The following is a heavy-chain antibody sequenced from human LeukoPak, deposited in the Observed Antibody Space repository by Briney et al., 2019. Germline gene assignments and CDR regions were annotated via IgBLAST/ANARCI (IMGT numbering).Heavy chain of an antibody. CDR2: IYYSGST. CDR1: GGSISGSSYY. Sequence: SETLSLTCTVSGGSISGSSYYWGWIRQPPGKGLEWIGSIYYSGSTNYNPSLKSRVTISVDTSKNQFSLKLSSVTAADTAVYYCARVDGSSSSLYYYYMDVWGKGTTVTVSS. V-gene: IGHV4-39*07. D-gene: IGHD6-6*01. CDR3: ARVDGSSSSLYYYYMDV. J-gene: IGHJ6*03.